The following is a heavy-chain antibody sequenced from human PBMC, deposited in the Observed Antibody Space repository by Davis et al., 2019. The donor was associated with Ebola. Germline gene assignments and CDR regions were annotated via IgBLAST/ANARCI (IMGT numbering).Heavy chain of an antibody. CDR3: ARGGLTTATAGDKGVNY. CDR2: INPNSGGT. D-gene: IGHD6-13*01. CDR1: GFTFTGCY. J-gene: IGHJ4*02. V-gene: IGHV1-2*06. Sequence: AASVKVSCKASGFTFTGCYIHWVRQAPGQGLEWMGRINPNSGGTKYAQKFQGRVTMTRDTSINTAYMELSRLTSDDPAVYYCARGGLTTATAGDKGVNYWGQGTLVTVSS.